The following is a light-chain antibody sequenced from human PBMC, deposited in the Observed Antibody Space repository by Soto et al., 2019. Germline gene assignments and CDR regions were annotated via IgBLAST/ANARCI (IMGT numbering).Light chain of an antibody. CDR2: DAS. Sequence: EIVLTQSPATLSLSPGERATLSCRASQSVSSYVAWYQRKPGQAPRLLIYDASNRATAIPARFSGSGSGTDFTLTISSLEPEDFAVYYCQQRSNWPWTFGQGTKVEIK. J-gene: IGKJ1*01. V-gene: IGKV3-11*01. CDR3: QQRSNWPWT. CDR1: QSVSSY.